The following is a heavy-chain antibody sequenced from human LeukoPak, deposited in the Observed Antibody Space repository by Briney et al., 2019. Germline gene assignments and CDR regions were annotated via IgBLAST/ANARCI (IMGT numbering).Heavy chain of an antibody. CDR1: GGSHRSSNW. J-gene: IGHJ5*02. V-gene: IGHV4-4*02. Sequence: PSGPLSLTCSVSGGSHRSSNWWSRVPQPPRKGLEWIGQIYHSGSTNYNPSLKSRVTISVDKSKNQFSLKLSSVTAADTAVYYCARTQGYSAYWFDPWGQGTLVAVSS. CDR3: ARTQGYSAYWFDP. D-gene: IGHD6-13*01. CDR2: IYHSGST.